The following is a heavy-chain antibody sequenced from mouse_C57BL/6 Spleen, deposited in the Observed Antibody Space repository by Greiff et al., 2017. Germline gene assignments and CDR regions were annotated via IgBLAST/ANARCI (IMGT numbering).Heavy chain of an antibody. CDR1: GYTFTDYY. J-gene: IGHJ2*01. CDR2: IYPGSGNT. V-gene: IGHV1-76*01. Sequence: VQLQQSGAELVRPGASVKLSCKASGYTFTDYYINWVKQRPGQGLEWIARIYPGSGNTYYNEKFKGKATLTAEKSSSTAYMQLSSLTSEDSAVYFCARSGSGYYLDYWGQGTTLTVSS. D-gene: IGHD1-3*01. CDR3: ARSGSGYYLDY.